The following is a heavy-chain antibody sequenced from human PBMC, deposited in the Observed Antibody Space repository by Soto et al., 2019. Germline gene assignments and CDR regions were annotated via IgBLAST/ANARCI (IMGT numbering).Heavy chain of an antibody. J-gene: IGHJ3*02. Sequence: VPLVESGGGLVQPGGSLRLSCAASGFTVSSNSMSWVRQAPGKGLEWVSVIYSGGSTYYADSVKGRFTISRDNSKNTLYLQMNSLRAEDTAVYYCARDVIAVAGTRAFDIWGQGTMVTVSS. V-gene: IGHV3-66*01. CDR3: ARDVIAVAGTRAFDI. D-gene: IGHD6-19*01. CDR2: IYSGGST. CDR1: GFTVSSNS.